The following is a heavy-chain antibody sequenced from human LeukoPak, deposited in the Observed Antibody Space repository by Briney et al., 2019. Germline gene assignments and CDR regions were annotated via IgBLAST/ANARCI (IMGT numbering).Heavy chain of an antibody. D-gene: IGHD3-10*01. Sequence: PSETLSLTCAVSGYSITNNYWWGWIRQTPGKGLEWIGYINYVGGTNYNPSLRSRVTFSRDTSKNQFSLKLRSVTAADTAVYFCARLGYGSGTPYYYFYMDAWGSGTTVTVSS. CDR1: GYSITNNYW. J-gene: IGHJ6*03. CDR3: ARLGYGSGTPYYYFYMDA. V-gene: IGHV4-28*01. CDR2: INYVGGT.